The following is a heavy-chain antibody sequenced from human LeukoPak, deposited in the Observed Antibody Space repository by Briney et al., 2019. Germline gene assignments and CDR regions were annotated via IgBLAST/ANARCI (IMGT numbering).Heavy chain of an antibody. J-gene: IGHJ6*02. CDR2: IWYDGSNK. Sequence: PGGSLRLSCAASGFTFSSYGMHWVRQAPGKGLEWVAVIWYDGSNKYYADSVKGRFTISRDNSKNTLYLQMNSLRAEDTAVYYCARPPGNIVVVPAAIYYHYYGMDVWGQGTTVTVS. V-gene: IGHV3-33*01. CDR3: ARPPGNIVVVPAAIYYHYYGMDV. CDR1: GFTFSSYG. D-gene: IGHD2-2*01.